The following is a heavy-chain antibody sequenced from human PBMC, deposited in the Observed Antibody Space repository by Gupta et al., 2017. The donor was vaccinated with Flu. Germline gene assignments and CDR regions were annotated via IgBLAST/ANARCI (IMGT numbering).Heavy chain of an antibody. Sequence: QVQLQESGPGLVKPSGTLSLTCAVSGGSIRVHYWTWIRRPAGGGLEWIGRIHTNGGTNYNPSLKSRLTMSVDMSKNQFSLNLRSVTAADSAVYYCARDNPPGSASSFDYWGQGILVTVSS. CDR3: ARDNPPGSASSFDY. D-gene: IGHD3-10*01. V-gene: IGHV4-4*07. CDR1: GGSIRVHY. J-gene: IGHJ4*02. CDR2: IHTNGGT.